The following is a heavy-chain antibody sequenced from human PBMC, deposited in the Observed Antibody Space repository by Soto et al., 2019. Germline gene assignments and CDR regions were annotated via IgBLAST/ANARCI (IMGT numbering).Heavy chain of an antibody. CDR2: IYYSGST. Sequence: QVQLQESGPGLVKPSETLSLTCTVSGGSISSYYWSWIRQPPGKGLEWIGYIYYSGSTNYNPSLKSRDTISVNTSKNQYSLKLSSVTAADTAVYYCTRRYSSPFDIWGQGTMVTVSS. CDR3: TRRYSSPFDI. J-gene: IGHJ3*02. V-gene: IGHV4-59*08. CDR1: GGSISSYY. D-gene: IGHD6-19*01.